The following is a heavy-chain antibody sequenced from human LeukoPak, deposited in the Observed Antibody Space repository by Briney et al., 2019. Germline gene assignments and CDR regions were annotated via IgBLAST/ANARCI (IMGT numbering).Heavy chain of an antibody. J-gene: IGHJ4*02. D-gene: IGHD5-12*01. CDR2: INPNSGGT. V-gene: IGHV1-2*02. Sequence: ASVKVSCKASGYIFTGYYMHWVRQAPGQGLEWMGWINPNSGGTNYAQKFQGRVTMTRDTSISTAYIELSRLRSDDTAVYYCARDESAVVATIHHFDYWGQGTLVTVSS. CDR1: GYIFTGYY. CDR3: ARDESAVVATIHHFDY.